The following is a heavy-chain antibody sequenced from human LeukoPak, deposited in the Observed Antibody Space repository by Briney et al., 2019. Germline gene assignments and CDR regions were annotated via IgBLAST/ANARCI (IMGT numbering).Heavy chain of an antibody. V-gene: IGHV4-31*03. D-gene: IGHD4-17*01. CDR2: IYYSGST. J-gene: IGHJ4*02. CDR3: ARFYGDYAHFDY. CDR1: GGSISSGSYY. Sequence: KTSETLSLTCTVSGGSISSGSYYWSWLRQHPGKGLEWIGYIYYSGSTYYNPSLQSRLTISVDTSKNQFSLKLSSVTAADTAVYYCARFYGDYAHFDYWGQGTLVTVSS.